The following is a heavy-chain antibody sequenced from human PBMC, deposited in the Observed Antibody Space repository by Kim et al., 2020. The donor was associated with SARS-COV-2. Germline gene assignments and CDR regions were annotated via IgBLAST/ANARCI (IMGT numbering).Heavy chain of an antibody. V-gene: IGHV3-73*01. Sequence: GGSLRLSCAASGFTFSGSAMHWVRQASGKGLEWVGRIRSKANSYATAYAASVKGRFTISRDDSKNTAYLQMNSLKTEDTAVYYCTRLGVSCSGGSCYSKGMDVWGQGTTVTVSS. CDR3: TRLGVSCSGGSCYSKGMDV. J-gene: IGHJ6*02. D-gene: IGHD2-15*01. CDR2: IRSKANSYAT. CDR1: GFTFSGSA.